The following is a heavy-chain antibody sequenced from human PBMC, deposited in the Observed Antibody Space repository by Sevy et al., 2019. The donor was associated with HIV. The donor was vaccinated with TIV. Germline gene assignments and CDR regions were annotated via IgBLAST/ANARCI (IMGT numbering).Heavy chain of an antibody. D-gene: IGHD1-26*01. CDR3: ARDHGRSYDDSWFDP. CDR2: IYYSGST. Sequence: SETLSLTCTVSGGSVSSDNYYWSWIRQPPGKGLEWIGNIYYSGSTNYNPSLKSRVTISVDTSKYQFSLKLSSVTAADTAVYYCARDHGRSYDDSWFDPWGQGTLVTVST. V-gene: IGHV4-61*01. J-gene: IGHJ5*02. CDR1: GGSVSSDNYY.